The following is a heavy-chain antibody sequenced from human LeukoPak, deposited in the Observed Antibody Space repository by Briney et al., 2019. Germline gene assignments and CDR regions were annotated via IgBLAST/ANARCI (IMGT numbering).Heavy chain of an antibody. D-gene: IGHD3-10*01. J-gene: IGHJ4*02. CDR3: ARANYGSGSYYFDY. CDR1: GGSISSSSYY. Sequence: TTSETLSLTCTVSGGSISSSSYYWGWIRQPPGKGLEWIGSIYYSGSTYYNPSLKSRVTISVDTSKNQFSLKLSSVTAADTAVYYCARANYGSGSYYFDYWGQGTLVTVSS. V-gene: IGHV4-39*07. CDR2: IYYSGST.